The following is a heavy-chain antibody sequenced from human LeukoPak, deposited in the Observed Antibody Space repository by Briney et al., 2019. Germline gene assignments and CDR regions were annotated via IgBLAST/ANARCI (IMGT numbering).Heavy chain of an antibody. Sequence: PGGSLRLSCAASGFTVSDNYMSGVRQAPGKGLEGGSIIYSAGSTNYADSVKGRFTISRDNSNNTLYLNMRSLRAEDTPVYYCTLPLRDVFDIWGQGTMVTVSS. CDR1: GFTVSDNY. J-gene: IGHJ3*02. CDR2: IYSAGST. CDR3: TLPLRDVFDI. V-gene: IGHV3-53*01.